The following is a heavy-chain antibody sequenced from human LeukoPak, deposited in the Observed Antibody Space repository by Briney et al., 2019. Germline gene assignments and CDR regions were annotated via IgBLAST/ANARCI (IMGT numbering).Heavy chain of an antibody. V-gene: IGHV3-11*01. J-gene: IGHJ4*02. CDR2: ISGSGSTK. CDR3: AKEERVGITPPFFDY. CDR1: GFTFSDYY. D-gene: IGHD1-26*01. Sequence: GGSLRLSCAASGFTFSDYYMSWIRQAPGKGLEWVSCISGSGSTKYYADSVKGRITISRDNAKNSLYLQMNSLRAEDTAVYYCAKEERVGITPPFFDYWGQGTLVTVSS.